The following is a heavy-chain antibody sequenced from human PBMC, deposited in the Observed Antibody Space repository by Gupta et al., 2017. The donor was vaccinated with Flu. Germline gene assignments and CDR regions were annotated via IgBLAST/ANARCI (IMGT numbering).Heavy chain of an antibody. CDR1: GGSSRGSN. V-gene: IGHV4-34*01. D-gene: IGHD6-6*01. J-gene: IGHJ4*02. CDR3: ARGRYSSSSERGDYFDY. Sequence: QVHLQQWGAGLLKPSEPLSLPFASYGGSSRGSNWSGFGRPPGKGLEWIGEINHSGSTNYNPSLKSRVTISVDTSKNQFSLKLSSVTAADTAVYYCARGRYSSSSERGDYFDYWGQGTLVTVSS. CDR2: INHSGST.